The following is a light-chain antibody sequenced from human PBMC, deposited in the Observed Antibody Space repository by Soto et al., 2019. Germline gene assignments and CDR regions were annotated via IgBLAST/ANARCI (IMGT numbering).Light chain of an antibody. Sequence: QPVLTQSPSASASLGASVKLTCTLSSGHSSYAIAWHQQQPEKGPRYLMKLDSDGSHNKGDGIPDRFSGSSSGAERYLTISSLQSEDEADYYCQTWGTNVVFGGGTKLTVL. CDR2: LDSDGSH. CDR1: SGHSSYA. J-gene: IGLJ2*01. V-gene: IGLV4-69*01. CDR3: QTWGTNVV.